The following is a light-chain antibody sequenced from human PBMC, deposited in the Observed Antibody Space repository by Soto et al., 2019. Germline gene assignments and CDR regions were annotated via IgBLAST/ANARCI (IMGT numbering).Light chain of an antibody. J-gene: IGLJ3*02. V-gene: IGLV1-51*01. Sequence: QSVLTQPPSVSAAPGQNVTISCSGTYSNIGKNYVSWYQHLPGTAPKLLIYDDNKRPSGIPDRFSGSRSGTSATLDITGLPTGDEADYYCGTWDSTLSGGVFGGGTKLTVL. CDR3: GTWDSTLSGGV. CDR2: DDN. CDR1: YSNIGKNY.